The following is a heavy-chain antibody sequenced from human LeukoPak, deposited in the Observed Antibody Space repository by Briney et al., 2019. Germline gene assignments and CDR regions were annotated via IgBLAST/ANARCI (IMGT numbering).Heavy chain of an antibody. CDR3: ARGDYDFWSGNWRFDT. D-gene: IGHD3-3*01. Sequence: PSETLSLTCTVSGGSISSYYWSWIRQPPGKGLEWIGYIYYSGSTNYNPSLKSRVTISVDTSKNQFSLKLSSVTAADTAVYYCARGDYDFWSGNWRFDTWGQGTLVTVSS. CDR1: GGSISSYY. J-gene: IGHJ4*02. CDR2: IYYSGST. V-gene: IGHV4-59*01.